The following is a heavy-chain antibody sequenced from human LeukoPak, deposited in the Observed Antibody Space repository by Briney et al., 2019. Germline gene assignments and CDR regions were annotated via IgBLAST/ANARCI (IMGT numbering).Heavy chain of an antibody. Sequence: SETLSLTCTVSGGSISSSSYYWGWVRQPPGKGLEWIGSIYYSGSTYYNPSLKSRVTISVDTSKNQFSLKLSSVTAADTAVYYCARANYYDSSSYHNWFDPWGQGTLVTVSS. CDR2: IYYSGST. V-gene: IGHV4-39*01. J-gene: IGHJ5*02. CDR3: ARANYYDSSSYHNWFDP. CDR1: GGSISSSSYY. D-gene: IGHD3-22*01.